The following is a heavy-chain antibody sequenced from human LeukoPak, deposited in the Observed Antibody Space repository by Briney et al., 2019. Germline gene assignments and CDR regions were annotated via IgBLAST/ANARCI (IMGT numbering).Heavy chain of an antibody. CDR2: INPNNDDT. Sequence: VASVKVSCKASGYTFTGYYLHWVRPAPGQGLEWMGWINPNNDDTAYAQNLQGRVTMTRDTSITTAYMELSRLRSDDTALYYCIRDLTSSTVDTGNWGQGTLVTVSS. J-gene: IGHJ4*02. D-gene: IGHD1-14*01. CDR1: GYTFTGYY. V-gene: IGHV1-2*02. CDR3: IRDLTSSTVDTGN.